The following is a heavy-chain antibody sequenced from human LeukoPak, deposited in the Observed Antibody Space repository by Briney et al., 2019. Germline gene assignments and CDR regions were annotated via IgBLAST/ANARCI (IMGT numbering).Heavy chain of an antibody. CDR2: ISTVGSDV. CDR3: VKNAWLDY. CDR1: GFTFSSQN. V-gene: IGHV3-21*01. J-gene: IGHJ4*02. Sequence: RGSLRLSCAASGFTFSSQNMNWVRQAPGKGLEWVSHISTVGSDVNYADSVKGRFTMSRDNAKNSLYLQLNSLRAEDTAVYYCVKNAWLDYWGQGILVTVSS. D-gene: IGHD3-9*01.